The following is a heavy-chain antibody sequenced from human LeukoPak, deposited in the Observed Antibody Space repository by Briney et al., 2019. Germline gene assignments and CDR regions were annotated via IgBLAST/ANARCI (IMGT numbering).Heavy chain of an antibody. J-gene: IGHJ3*02. D-gene: IGHD1-26*01. CDR3: ARLYRPLGAFDI. CDR2: IYYSGST. V-gene: IGHV4-39*01. CDR1: GGSISSSGYY. Sequence: SETLSLTCTVSGGSISSSGYYWGWIRQPPGKGLEWIGSIYYSGSTYYNPSLKSRVTISVDTSKNQFSLKLSSVTAADTAVYYCARLYRPLGAFDIWGQGTMVTVSS.